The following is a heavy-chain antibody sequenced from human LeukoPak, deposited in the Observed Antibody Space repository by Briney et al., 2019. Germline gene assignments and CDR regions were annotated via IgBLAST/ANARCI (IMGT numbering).Heavy chain of an antibody. CDR3: ARHGIAAAGTWFDP. J-gene: IGHJ5*02. CDR1: DGSISSYY. Sequence: SETLSLTCTVSDGSISSYYWSWIRQPPGKGLEWIGYIYYSGSTNYNPSLKSRVTISVDTSKNQFSLKLSSVTAADTAVYYCARHGIAAAGTWFDPWGQGTLVTVSS. D-gene: IGHD6-13*01. CDR2: IYYSGST. V-gene: IGHV4-59*08.